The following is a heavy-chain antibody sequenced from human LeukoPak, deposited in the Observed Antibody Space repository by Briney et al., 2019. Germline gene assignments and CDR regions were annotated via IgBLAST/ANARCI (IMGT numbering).Heavy chain of an antibody. CDR1: GFTFSSYS. CDR3: ARVAMIVAKPYDN. J-gene: IGHJ4*02. CDR2: ISSSSSTI. V-gene: IGHV3-48*01. Sequence: PWGSLRLSCAASGFTFSSYSMNWVRQAPGKGLEWVSYISSSSSTIYYADSVKGRFTISRDNAKNSLYLQMNSLRAEDTAVYYCARVAMIVAKPYDNWGQGTLVTVSS. D-gene: IGHD3-22*01.